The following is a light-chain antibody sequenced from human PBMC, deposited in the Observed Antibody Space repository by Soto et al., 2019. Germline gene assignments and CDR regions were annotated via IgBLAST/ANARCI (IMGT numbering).Light chain of an antibody. J-gene: IGKJ1*01. CDR2: KAS. CDR1: QTISSW. CDR3: QHYNSYSEA. V-gene: IGKV1-5*03. Sequence: DIQMTQSPATLSGSVGDRVTITWRASQTISSWLAWYQKKPGKAPKVLIYKASTLKSGVPSRFSGSGSGTEFTLTISSLQPDDFATYYCQHYNSYSEAFGQGTKVDIK.